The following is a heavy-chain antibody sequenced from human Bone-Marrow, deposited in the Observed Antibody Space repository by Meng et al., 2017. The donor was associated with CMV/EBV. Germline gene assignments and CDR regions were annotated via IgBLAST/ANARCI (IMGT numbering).Heavy chain of an antibody. CDR2: INSDGSST. J-gene: IGHJ3*02. CDR3: ARGGIAMGDAFDI. Sequence: LKISCAAAGFTFSSYWMHWVRQAPGKGLVWVSRINSDGSSTSYADSVKGRFTISRDNAKNTLYLQMNSLRAEDTAVYYCARGGIAMGDAFDIWGQGTMVTVSS. V-gene: IGHV3-74*01. CDR1: GFTFSSYW. D-gene: IGHD6-13*01.